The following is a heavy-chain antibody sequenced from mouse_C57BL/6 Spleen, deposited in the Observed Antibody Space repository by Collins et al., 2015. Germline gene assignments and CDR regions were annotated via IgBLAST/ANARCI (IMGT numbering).Heavy chain of an antibody. J-gene: IGHJ2*01. CDR2: INPNNGGT. Sequence: EVQLQQSGPELVKPGASVKISCKASGYTFTDYYMNWVKQSHGKSLEWIGDINPNNGGTSYNQKFKGKATLTVDKSSGTAYMELRSLTSEDSAVYYCARTTTVVANYFDYWGQGTTLTVSS. CDR3: ARTTTVVANYFDY. D-gene: IGHD1-1*01. CDR1: GYTFTDYY. V-gene: IGHV1-26*01.